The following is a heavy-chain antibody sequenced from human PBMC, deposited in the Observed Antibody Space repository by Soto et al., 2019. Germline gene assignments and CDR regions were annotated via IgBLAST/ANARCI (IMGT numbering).Heavy chain of an antibody. CDR1: EFTFNNYA. CDR2: ISGTGGST. Sequence: GGSLRLSCAASEFTFNNYAMSWVRQAPGKGLEWVSAISGTGGSTYYADSVKGRFTISRDNSKNTLYLQMNSLRAEDTAVYYCAKAHSYYFDYWGQGTLVTVSS. CDR3: AKAHSYYFDY. J-gene: IGHJ4*02. V-gene: IGHV3-23*01.